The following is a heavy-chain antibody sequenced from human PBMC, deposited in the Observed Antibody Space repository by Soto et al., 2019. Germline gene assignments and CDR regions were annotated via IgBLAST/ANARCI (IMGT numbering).Heavy chain of an antibody. CDR2: ISGYNGNT. V-gene: IGHV1-18*01. D-gene: IGHD2-8*02. CDR3: AATGGNYFGLDV. CDR1: DNTFTHYG. Sequence: ASVKVSCKSSDNTFTHYGINWVRQAPGQGLEWMEWISGYNGNTKYAQKLQDRVTMTAGTSTRTAFMEVRSLTSDDTGVYFCAATGGNYFGLDVWGQGTTVTVSS. J-gene: IGHJ6*02.